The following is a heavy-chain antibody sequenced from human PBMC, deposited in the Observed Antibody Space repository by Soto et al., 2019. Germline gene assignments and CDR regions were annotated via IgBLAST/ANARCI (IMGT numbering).Heavy chain of an antibody. CDR3: ARDRGSYLDY. V-gene: IGHV3-30-3*01. CDR1: GFTFSSYA. J-gene: IGHJ4*02. D-gene: IGHD3-16*01. Sequence: LRLSCAASGFTFSSYAMHWVRQAPGKGLEWVAVISYDGSNKYYADAVKGRFTISRDNSKNTLYLQMNSLRAEDTAVYYCARDRGSYLDYWGQGTLVTVSS. CDR2: ISYDGSNK.